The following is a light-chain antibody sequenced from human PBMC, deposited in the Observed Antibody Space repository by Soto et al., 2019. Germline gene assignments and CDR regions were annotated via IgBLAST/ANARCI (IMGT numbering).Light chain of an antibody. CDR1: SSNVGGNT. CDR2: SNN. Sequence: QSVLTQPPSASGTPGQRVTISCSGRSSNVGGNTANWYQQLPGTAPKLLMYSNNQRPSGVPDRFSGSKSGTSASLAISGLRSEDEADYYCAVWDDSLNGWVFGGGTKVTVL. CDR3: AVWDDSLNGWV. J-gene: IGLJ3*02. V-gene: IGLV1-44*01.